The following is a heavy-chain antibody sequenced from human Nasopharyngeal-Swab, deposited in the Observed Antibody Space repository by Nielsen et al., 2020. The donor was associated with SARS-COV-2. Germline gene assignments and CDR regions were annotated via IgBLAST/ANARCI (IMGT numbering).Heavy chain of an antibody. CDR2: ISAYNGNT. CDR3: ARGWDVYYYYYYGMDV. Sequence: ASVKVSCKASGYTFTSYGISWVRQAPGQGLEWMGWISAYNGNTNYAQKLQGRVTMTTDTSTSTAYMELRSLRSDDTAVYYCARGWDVYYYYYYGMDVWGQGTTVTVSS. J-gene: IGHJ6*02. V-gene: IGHV1-18*01. CDR1: GYTFTSYG. D-gene: IGHD1-26*01.